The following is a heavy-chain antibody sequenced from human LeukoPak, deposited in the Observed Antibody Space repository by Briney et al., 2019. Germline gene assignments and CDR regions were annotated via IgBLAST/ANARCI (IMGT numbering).Heavy chain of an antibody. J-gene: IGHJ4*02. D-gene: IGHD1-26*01. Sequence: GGSLRLSCAASGFTFSNAWMSWVRQAPGKGLEWVDRIKSKTDGGTTDYAAPVKGRFTISRDDSKNTLYLQMNSLKTEDTAVYYCTTGGPWELTAFDYWGQGTLVTVSS. CDR1: GFTFSNAW. CDR2: IKSKTDGGTT. V-gene: IGHV3-15*01. CDR3: TTGGPWELTAFDY.